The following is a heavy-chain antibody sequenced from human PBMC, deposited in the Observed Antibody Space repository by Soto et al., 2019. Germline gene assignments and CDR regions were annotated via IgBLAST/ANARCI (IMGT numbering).Heavy chain of an antibody. CDR2: IGPESGAT. Sequence: ASVNVSCKASGYTFTGHYIHWVRQAPEQGPEWMGEIGPESGATRYAQKFQGRVTMTRDTSITTVYMELKNLSPDDTAVYYCGRGRSGQIVVFYWGQGTPVTVSS. J-gene: IGHJ4*02. CDR1: GYTFTGHY. D-gene: IGHD1-26*01. CDR3: GRGRSGQIVVFY. V-gene: IGHV1-2*02.